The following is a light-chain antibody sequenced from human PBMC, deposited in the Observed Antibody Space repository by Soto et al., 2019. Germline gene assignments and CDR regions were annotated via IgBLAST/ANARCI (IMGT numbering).Light chain of an antibody. J-gene: IGLJ3*02. Sequence: QAVVTQEPSLTVSPGGTVTLTCGSSTGAVTSGHYPYWFQQKPGQAPRTLIYDTSNKHSWTPARFSGSLLGGKAALTLSGAQPEDEAEYYCLLSYNGSLWVFRGGTQVTVL. CDR2: DTS. V-gene: IGLV7-46*01. CDR3: LLSYNGSLWV. CDR1: TGAVTSGHY.